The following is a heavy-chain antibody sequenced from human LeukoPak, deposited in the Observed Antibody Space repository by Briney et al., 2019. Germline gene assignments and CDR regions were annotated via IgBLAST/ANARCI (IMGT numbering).Heavy chain of an antibody. CDR2: ISYDGSNK. J-gene: IGHJ3*02. V-gene: IGHV3-30*18. D-gene: IGHD3-9*01. CDR3: AKSKRYYDILTGYYYDAFDI. CDR1: GFTFSSYG. Sequence: PGGSLRLSCAASGFTFSSYGMHWVRQAPGKGLEWVAVISYDGSNKYYADSVKGRFTISRDNSKNTLYLQMNSLRAEDTAVYYCAKSKRYYDILTGYYYDAFDIWGQGTMVTVSS.